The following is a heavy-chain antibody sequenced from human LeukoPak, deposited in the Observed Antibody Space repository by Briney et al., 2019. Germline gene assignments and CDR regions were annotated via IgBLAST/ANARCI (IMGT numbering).Heavy chain of an antibody. D-gene: IGHD3-22*01. CDR2: ISYDGSNK. J-gene: IGHJ4*02. Sequence: GRSLRLSCAASGFTFSSYGMHWVRQAPGKGLEWVAVISYDGSNKYYADSVKGRFTISGDNSKNTLYLQMNSLRAEDTAVYYCAKPHYYDSSGYYYEDYWGQGTLVTVSS. V-gene: IGHV3-30*18. CDR1: GFTFSSYG. CDR3: AKPHYYDSSGYYYEDY.